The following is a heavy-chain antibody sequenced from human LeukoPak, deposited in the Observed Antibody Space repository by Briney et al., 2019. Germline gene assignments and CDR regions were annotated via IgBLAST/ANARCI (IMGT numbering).Heavy chain of an antibody. J-gene: IGHJ4*02. CDR3: ATWVGVAPGLRRGY. CDR2: IYSGGST. D-gene: IGHD6-19*01. V-gene: IGHV3-53*01. Sequence: GGSLRLSCAASGFTVSSNYMNWVRQAPGKGLEWVSVIYSGGSTYYADSVKGRFTISRDNSKNTLNLQMNSLRAEATAVYYCATWVGVAPGLRRGYWGQGTLVTVSS. CDR1: GFTVSSNY.